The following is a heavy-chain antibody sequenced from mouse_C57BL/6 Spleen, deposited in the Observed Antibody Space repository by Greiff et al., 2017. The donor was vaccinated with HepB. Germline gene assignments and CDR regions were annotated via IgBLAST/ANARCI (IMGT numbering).Heavy chain of an antibody. J-gene: IGHJ2*01. CDR1: GFTFSDYY. D-gene: IGHD1-1*01. V-gene: IGHV5-16*01. CDR3: ARERVATNYFDY. CDR2: INYDGSST. Sequence: EVQRVESEGGLVQPGSSMKLSCTASGFTFSDYYMAWVRQVPEKGLEWVANINYDGSSTYYLDSLKSRFIISRDNAKNILYLQMSSLKSEDTATYYCARERVATNYFDYWGQGTTLTVSS.